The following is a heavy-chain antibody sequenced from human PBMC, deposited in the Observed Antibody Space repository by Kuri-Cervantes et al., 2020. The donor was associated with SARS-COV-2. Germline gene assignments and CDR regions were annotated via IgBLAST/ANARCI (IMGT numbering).Heavy chain of an antibody. CDR3: ARDLPSDYTYYYYYMDV. J-gene: IGHJ6*03. D-gene: IGHD4/OR15-4a*01. V-gene: IGHV4-38-2*02. CDR2: IYYSGST. Sequence: SETLSLTCTVSGYSISSGYYWGWIRQPPGKGLEWIGSIYYSGSTYYNPSLKSRVTISVDTSKNQFSLKLSSVTAADTAVYYCARDLPSDYTYYYYYMDVWGKGTTVTVSS. CDR1: GYSISSGYY.